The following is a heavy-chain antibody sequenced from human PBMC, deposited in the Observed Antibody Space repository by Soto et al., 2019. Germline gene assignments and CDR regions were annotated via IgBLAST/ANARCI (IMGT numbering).Heavy chain of an antibody. CDR3: ARDVGIILRYFDWLVPFDY. CDR2: ISAYNGNT. CDR1: GYTFTSYG. J-gene: IGHJ4*02. Sequence: ASVKVSCKASGYTFTSYGISWVRQAPGQGLEWMGWISAYNGNTNYAQKLQGRVTMTTDTSTSTAYMELRSLRSDDTAVYYCARDVGIILRYFDWLVPFDYWGQGTLVTVSS. D-gene: IGHD3-9*01. V-gene: IGHV1-18*01.